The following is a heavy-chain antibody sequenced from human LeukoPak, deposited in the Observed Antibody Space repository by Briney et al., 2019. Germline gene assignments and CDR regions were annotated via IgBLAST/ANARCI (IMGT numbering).Heavy chain of an antibody. CDR1: GFTFSSYD. CDR3: ARGLYDMSAFDI. CDR2: IGTAGDT. D-gene: IGHD3-22*01. V-gene: IGHV3-13*01. J-gene: IGHJ3*02. Sequence: PGGSLRLSCAASGFTFSSYDMHWDRQATGKGLEWVSAIGTAGDTYYPGSVKGRFTISRENAKNSLYLQMNSLRAGDTAVYYCARGLYDMSAFDIWGQGTMVTVSS.